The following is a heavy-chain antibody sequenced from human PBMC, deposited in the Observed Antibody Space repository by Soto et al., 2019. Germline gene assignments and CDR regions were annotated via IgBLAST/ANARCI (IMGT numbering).Heavy chain of an antibody. CDR3: ASSASIYCSGGSCSYYDMDV. V-gene: IGHV1-18*01. CDR1: GYTFNSYG. D-gene: IGHD2-15*01. CDR2: INAYKGNT. J-gene: IGHJ6*02. Sequence: QVPLVQSGAEVKKPGASVKVSCKASGYTFNSYGISWARQAPGQGLEWMGWINAYKGNTNYAQKLQGRVTMTTDTSTSTVYMELRSLRSDDTAVYYCASSASIYCSGGSCSYYDMDVWGQGTTVIVSS.